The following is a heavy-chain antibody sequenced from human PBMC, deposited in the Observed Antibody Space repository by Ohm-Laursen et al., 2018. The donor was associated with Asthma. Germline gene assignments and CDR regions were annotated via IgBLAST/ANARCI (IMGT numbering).Heavy chain of an antibody. Sequence: GSLRLSCAASGYSFSLYSIHWIRQAPGKGLQWVASISTASTFIYYADSVKGRFTISRDNSKNTLYLQMNSLRAEDTAVYYCAKSDDFWSASDHWGQGTLVTVSS. J-gene: IGHJ4*02. D-gene: IGHD3-3*01. CDR3: AKSDDFWSASDH. V-gene: IGHV3-21*01. CDR2: ISTASTFI. CDR1: GYSFSLYS.